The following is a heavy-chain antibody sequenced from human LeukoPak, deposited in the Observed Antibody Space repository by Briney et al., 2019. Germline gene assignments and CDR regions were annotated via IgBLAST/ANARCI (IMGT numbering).Heavy chain of an antibody. Sequence: GGSLRLSCAASGFTFSTYWMHWVRQGPGKGLVWVSRIKTDGSSTNYADSVKGRFTISRDNAKNTLYLQMNSLRVEDTAVYYCARASPERYGDFDIWGQGTMDTVSS. D-gene: IGHD4/OR15-4a*01. CDR1: GFTFSTYW. CDR3: ARASPERYGDFDI. CDR2: IKTDGSST. J-gene: IGHJ3*02. V-gene: IGHV3-74*01.